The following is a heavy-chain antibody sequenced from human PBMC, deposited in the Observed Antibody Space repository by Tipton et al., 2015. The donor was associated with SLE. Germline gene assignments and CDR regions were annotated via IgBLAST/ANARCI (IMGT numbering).Heavy chain of an antibody. CDR3: ARDRKTWPQGYFDL. CDR1: GFTFSTYE. Sequence: SLRLSCAASGFTFSTYEMNWVRQAPGKGLEWVSYISSSGSTIFNADSVKGRLTISRDNAKNSLYLQMNSLRAEDTAVYYCARDRKTWPQGYFDLWGRGTLVTVSS. CDR2: ISSSGSTI. J-gene: IGHJ2*01. D-gene: IGHD1-14*01. V-gene: IGHV3-48*03.